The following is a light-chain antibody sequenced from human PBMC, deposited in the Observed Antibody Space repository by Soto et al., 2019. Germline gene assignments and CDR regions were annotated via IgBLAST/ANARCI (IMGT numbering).Light chain of an antibody. Sequence: DIQMTQSPSTLSASVGDRVVITCRASQNINKWLAWYQQKPGKAPKFLIYDASTLETGVPSRFSGSGSGTEFTLTISSLQPDDFATFYCQQYDTFPRTFGQVTKVDIK. V-gene: IGKV1-5*01. CDR3: QQYDTFPRT. CDR1: QNINKW. J-gene: IGKJ1*01. CDR2: DAS.